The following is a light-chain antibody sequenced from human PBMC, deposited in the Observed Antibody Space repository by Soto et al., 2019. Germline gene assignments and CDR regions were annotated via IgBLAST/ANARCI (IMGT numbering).Light chain of an antibody. Sequence: EIVMTQSPATLSVSPGERATLSCRASQSVSSNLAWYQQKPGQAPRLLIYGASTRATGIPARFSGSGSGTEFTLTISSLQSEDFGTYYCQQYKGYPYTFGQGTKLEIK. CDR2: GAS. J-gene: IGKJ2*01. CDR3: QQYKGYPYT. CDR1: QSVSSN. V-gene: IGKV3-15*01.